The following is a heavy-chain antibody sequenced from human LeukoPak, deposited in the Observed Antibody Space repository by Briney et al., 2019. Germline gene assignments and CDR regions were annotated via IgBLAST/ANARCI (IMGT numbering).Heavy chain of an antibody. CDR3: ARGGTYRSGLPGS. V-gene: IGHV3-74*01. Sequence: GGSLRLSCAASGFTFSGYWMHWVRQAPGKGLVWVSRINSDGSSTNYADSVKGRFTISRDNAKNTLYLQMNTLRAEDTAVYYCARGGTYRSGLPGSWGQGTLVTVSS. CDR1: GFTFSGYW. J-gene: IGHJ5*02. CDR2: INSDGSST. D-gene: IGHD1-1*01.